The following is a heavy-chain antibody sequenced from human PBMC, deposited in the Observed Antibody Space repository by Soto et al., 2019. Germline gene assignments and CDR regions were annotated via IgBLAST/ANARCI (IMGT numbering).Heavy chain of an antibody. CDR2: IVPMFGTS. V-gene: IGHV1-69*01. J-gene: IGHJ4*02. CDR3: ARVPSGGSWAFDY. D-gene: IGHD2-15*01. CDR1: GGTFSNHA. Sequence: QVQLVQSGAEVKKPGSSVKVSCKASGGTFSNHAISWVRQAPGQGLEWMGGIVPMFGTSNYAQKFQGRVTTTADESTSTAYMELSSLRSEDTAVYYCARVPSGGSWAFDYWGQGTLVTVSS.